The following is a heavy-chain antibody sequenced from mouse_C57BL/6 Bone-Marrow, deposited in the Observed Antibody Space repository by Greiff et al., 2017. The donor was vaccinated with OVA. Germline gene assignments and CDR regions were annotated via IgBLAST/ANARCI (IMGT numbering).Heavy chain of an antibody. CDR2: IYPGSGST. Sequence: VQLQQSGAELVKPGASVKMSCKASGYTFTSYWITWVKQRPGQGLEWIGDIYPGSGSTNYNEKFKSKATLTVDTSSSTAYMQLSSLTSEDSVVYYCAREGRVTPFAYWGQGTLVTVSA. J-gene: IGHJ3*01. V-gene: IGHV1-55*01. CDR1: GYTFTSYW. D-gene: IGHD2-3*01. CDR3: AREGRVTPFAY.